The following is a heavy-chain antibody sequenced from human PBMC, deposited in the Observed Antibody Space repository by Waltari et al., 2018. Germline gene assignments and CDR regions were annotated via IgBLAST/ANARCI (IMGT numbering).Heavy chain of an antibody. J-gene: IGHJ4*02. CDR2: SSGSRSYI. V-gene: IGHV3-21*01. Sequence: PGKGLEWVSSSSGSRSYIYYADSVKGRFTIARDNAKNSLYLQMNSLRAEDTAVYYCARDGPRQLWRRFDYWGQGTLVTVSS. D-gene: IGHD5-18*01. CDR3: ARDGPRQLWRRFDY.